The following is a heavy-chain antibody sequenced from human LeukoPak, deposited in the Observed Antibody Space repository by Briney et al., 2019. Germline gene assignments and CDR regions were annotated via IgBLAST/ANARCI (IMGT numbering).Heavy chain of an antibody. Sequence: SETLSLTCTVSGDSISRSTYYWAWIRQPPGKGLEWIGSVYYGRSPYFNPSLESRATVSVDTSKNHFSLKMSSVTAADTAVYYCARSSGTGTFSYWGQGTLVTVSS. D-gene: IGHD6-25*01. V-gene: IGHV4-39*02. CDR3: ARSSGTGTFSY. CDR1: GDSISRSTYY. J-gene: IGHJ4*02. CDR2: VYYGRSP.